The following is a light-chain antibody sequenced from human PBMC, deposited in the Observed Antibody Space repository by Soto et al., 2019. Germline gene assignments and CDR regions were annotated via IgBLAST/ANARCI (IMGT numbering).Light chain of an antibody. V-gene: IGKV3-15*01. J-gene: IGKJ1*01. Sequence: DIVLTQSPATLSVSPGERATLSCRASQGVSSKLAWYQKKPGQAPRVLIYGASTRATGIPDRFSGSGSDPEFAPTTSSLQSEDFAVYYGQQYNDWPPTWTFGKGTRVEIK. CDR3: QQYNDWPPTWT. CDR1: QGVSSK. CDR2: GAS.